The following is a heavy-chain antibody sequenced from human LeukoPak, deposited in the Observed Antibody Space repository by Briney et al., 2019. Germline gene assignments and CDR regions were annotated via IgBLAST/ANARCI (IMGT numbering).Heavy chain of an antibody. Sequence: GESLKISCKGSGCSFTSYWIGWVRQMPGKGLEGMGIIYPGDSDTRYSPSFQGQVTISADKSISTAYLQWSSLKASDTAIYYCAGGSLDGYTYFDYWGQGTLVTVSS. D-gene: IGHD5-24*01. J-gene: IGHJ4*02. V-gene: IGHV5-51*01. CDR1: GCSFTSYW. CDR2: IYPGDSDT. CDR3: AGGSLDGYTYFDY.